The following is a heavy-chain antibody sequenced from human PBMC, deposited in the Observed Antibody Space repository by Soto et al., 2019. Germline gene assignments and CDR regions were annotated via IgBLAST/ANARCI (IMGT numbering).Heavy chain of an antibody. CDR1: GFTFSSYW. CDR2: IRQDGNEK. D-gene: IGHD1-26*01. V-gene: IGHV3-7*05. J-gene: IGHJ4*02. Sequence: GGSLRLSCAASGFTFSSYWMSWVRQTPGKGLEWVANIRQDGNEKYYVDSVTGRFTISRDNAENTLYLQMNSLRAEDTAVYYWARNKIVGATHFDSWGKGTLVTGS. CDR3: ARNKIVGATHFDS.